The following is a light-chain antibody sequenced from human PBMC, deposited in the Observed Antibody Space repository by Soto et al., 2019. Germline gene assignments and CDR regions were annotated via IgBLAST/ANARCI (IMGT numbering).Light chain of an antibody. Sequence: VLPQSPDTLSLSPGDRATLSCRASQSVRSTFLAWYQQKPGQAPRLLIYGASNRAAGIPERFSGSASGTEFTLTISRLEPDDSATYYCQHYNSYSEAFGQGTKVELK. CDR2: GAS. CDR3: QHYNSYSEA. CDR1: QSVRSTF. V-gene: IGKV3-20*01. J-gene: IGKJ1*01.